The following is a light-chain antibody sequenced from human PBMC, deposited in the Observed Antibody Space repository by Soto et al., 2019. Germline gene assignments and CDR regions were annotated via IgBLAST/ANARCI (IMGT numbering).Light chain of an antibody. J-gene: IGKJ2*01. V-gene: IGKV3-15*01. CDR3: LQHSAYPYT. Sequence: EVVMRQSPATLSVSPGEGATLSCMASQGIGDTLAWYQHKPGQTPRLLIYDTSTRATGVPARFSGSRSGTEFTLTISGLQPEDFATYYCLQHSAYPYTFGQGTKLEIK. CDR1: QGIGDT. CDR2: DTS.